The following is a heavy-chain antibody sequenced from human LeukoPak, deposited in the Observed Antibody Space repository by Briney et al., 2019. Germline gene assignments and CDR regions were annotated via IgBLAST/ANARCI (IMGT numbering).Heavy chain of an antibody. CDR1: GFTFDDYA. V-gene: IGHV3-9*01. D-gene: IGHD3-22*01. CDR2: ISWNSGSI. CDR3: AKAFGYYDSSGYYRNYWYFDL. Sequence: PGGSLRLSCAASGFTFDDYAMHWVRQAPGKGLEWVSGISWNSGSIGYADSVKGRFTISRDNAKNSLYLQMNSLRAEDTALYYCAKAFGYYDSSGYYRNYWYFDLWGRGTLVTVSS. J-gene: IGHJ2*01.